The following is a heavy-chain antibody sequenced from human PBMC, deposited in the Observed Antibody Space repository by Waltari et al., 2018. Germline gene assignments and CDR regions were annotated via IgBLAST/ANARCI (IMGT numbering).Heavy chain of an antibody. CDR1: GGSFSGYY. CDR2: INHSGST. V-gene: IGHV4-34*01. J-gene: IGHJ6*02. D-gene: IGHD3-10*01. Sequence: QVQLQQWGAGLLKPSETLSLTCAVYGGSFSGYYWSWIRQPPGKGLEWIGEINHSGSTNHNPSLKSRVTISVDTSKNQFSLKLSSVTAADTAVYYCARSPYFYYGSGSFDYGMDVWGQGTTVTVSS. CDR3: ARSPYFYYGSGSFDYGMDV.